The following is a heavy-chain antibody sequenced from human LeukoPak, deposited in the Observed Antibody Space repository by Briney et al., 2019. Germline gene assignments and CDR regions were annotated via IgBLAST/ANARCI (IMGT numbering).Heavy chain of an antibody. CDR1: GLTFSSFG. J-gene: IGHJ4*02. D-gene: IGHD3-16*01. CDR2: ITSNIVTK. Sequence: GGSLRLSCAASGLTFSSFGMNWVRQAPGKGLEWVSYITSNIVTKYYADSVRGRLTISRDNAKNSLYLQMDNLRDEDTAVYYCARSFGGTYWFFDYWGQGTPVTVSS. V-gene: IGHV3-48*02. CDR3: ARSFGGTYWFFDY.